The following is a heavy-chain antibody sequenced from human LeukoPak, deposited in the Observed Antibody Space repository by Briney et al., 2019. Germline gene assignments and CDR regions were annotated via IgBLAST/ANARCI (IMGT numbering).Heavy chain of an antibody. CDR3: ARGVEYSSSSGLGY. Sequence: SETLSLTCTVSSGLLSSYYWSWIRQPPGNGLEWIGHIYYSGSTNYNPSLKSRGTISVDTSKNQFSLKLSSVTAADTAGYYCARGVEYSSSSGLGYWGQGTLVTVSS. CDR1: SGLLSSYY. CDR2: IYYSGST. V-gene: IGHV4-59*01. D-gene: IGHD6-6*01. J-gene: IGHJ4*02.